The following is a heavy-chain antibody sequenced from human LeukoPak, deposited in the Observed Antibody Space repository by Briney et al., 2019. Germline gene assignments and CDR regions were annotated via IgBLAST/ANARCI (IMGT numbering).Heavy chain of an antibody. Sequence: PSETLSLTCTVSGGSISSSSYYWGWIRQPPGKGREWIGSIYYGGSTYYNPSLKSRVTISVDTSKNQFSLKLSSVTAADTAVYYCARYAKWGSSWYHVRTFGYWGQGTLVTVSS. CDR2: IYYGGST. D-gene: IGHD6-13*01. CDR3: ARYAKWGSSWYHVRTFGY. J-gene: IGHJ4*02. V-gene: IGHV4-39*01. CDR1: GGSISSSSYY.